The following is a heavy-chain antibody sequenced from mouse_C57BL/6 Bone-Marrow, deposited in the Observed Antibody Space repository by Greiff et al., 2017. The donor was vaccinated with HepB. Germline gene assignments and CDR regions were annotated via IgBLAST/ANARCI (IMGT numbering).Heavy chain of an antibody. Sequence: QVQLQQPGTELVKPGASVQLSCKASVYTFTSYWLHWVKQRPGQGLEWIGNINPSNGGTNYNEKFKSKATLTVDKSSSSAYMQLSSLTSEDSAVYYCARNYYGSSSFAWFAYWGQGTLVTVSA. J-gene: IGHJ3*01. D-gene: IGHD1-1*01. V-gene: IGHV1-53*01. CDR2: INPSNGGT. CDR3: ARNYYGSSSFAWFAY. CDR1: VYTFTSYW.